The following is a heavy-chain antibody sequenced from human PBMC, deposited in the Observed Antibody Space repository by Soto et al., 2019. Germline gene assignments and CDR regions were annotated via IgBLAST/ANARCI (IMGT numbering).Heavy chain of an antibody. Sequence: SVKVSCKASGGTFSSYAISWVRQAPGQGLEWMGGIIPIFGTATYAQKFLGRVTITADKSTSTVYMEVSSLRSEDTAVYYCARPCGNSYCDLDYWGQGTLVTVSS. CDR2: IIPIFGTA. V-gene: IGHV1-69*06. CDR1: GGTFSSYA. CDR3: ARPCGNSYCDLDY. D-gene: IGHD5-12*01. J-gene: IGHJ4*02.